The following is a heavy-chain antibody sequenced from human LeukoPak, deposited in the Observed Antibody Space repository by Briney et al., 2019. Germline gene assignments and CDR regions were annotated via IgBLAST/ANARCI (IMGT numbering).Heavy chain of an antibody. CDR2: INPNSGGT. V-gene: IGHV1-2*02. CDR3: ARGYCSGGSCYRLNDY. D-gene: IGHD2-15*01. J-gene: IGHJ4*02. Sequence: ASVKVSCKASGCTFTGYYMHWVRQAPGQGLEWMGWINPNSGGTNYAQKFQGRVTMTRDTSISTAYMELSRLRSDDTAVYYCARGYCSGGSCYRLNDYWGQGTLVTVSS. CDR1: GCTFTGYY.